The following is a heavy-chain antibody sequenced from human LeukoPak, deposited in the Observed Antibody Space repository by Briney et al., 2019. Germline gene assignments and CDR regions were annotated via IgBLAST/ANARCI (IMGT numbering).Heavy chain of an antibody. D-gene: IGHD2-21*01. CDR3: ATAPTEDGDGSSPGY. CDR1: IFTFRDRF. Sequence: GGSLRLSCAASIFTFRDRFMSWIRQPPGKGLDWLPYISSSGSDTYYSYSAKCRFTVSRDNAQNSLFLQMNSLRAEDTAVYYCATAPTEDGDGSSPGYWGQGTLVTVSS. V-gene: IGHV3-11*04. CDR2: ISSSGSDT. J-gene: IGHJ4*02.